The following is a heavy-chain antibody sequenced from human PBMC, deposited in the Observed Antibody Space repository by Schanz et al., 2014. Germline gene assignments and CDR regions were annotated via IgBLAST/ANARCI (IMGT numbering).Heavy chain of an antibody. CDR3: ARGGPAYYFDD. J-gene: IGHJ4*02. CDR2: IYIGGNT. CDR1: GFSVGNKY. Sequence: EVQLVESGGGLVQPGGSLRLSCAASGFSVGNKYMNWVRQAPGKGLEWVSFIYIGGNTYYADSVKGRFTISRDNSKNTVYIQMNSLRAEDTAVYYGARGGPAYYFDDWGQGTLXTVSS. V-gene: IGHV3-66*01.